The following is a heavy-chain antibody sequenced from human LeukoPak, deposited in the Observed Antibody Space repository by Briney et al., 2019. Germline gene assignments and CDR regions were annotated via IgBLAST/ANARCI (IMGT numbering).Heavy chain of an antibody. Sequence: PGGSLRLSCAASGFTFDDYGMSWVRQAPGKELEWVSGLNWNGGNTDYTDSVKGRFTISRDNAKNSLYLQMNSLSAEDTALYYCARDRGFSASWYSRSGYFDLWGRGTLVTVSS. CDR1: GFTFDDYG. D-gene: IGHD6-13*01. J-gene: IGHJ2*01. CDR3: ARDRGFSASWYSRSGYFDL. V-gene: IGHV3-20*04. CDR2: LNWNGGNT.